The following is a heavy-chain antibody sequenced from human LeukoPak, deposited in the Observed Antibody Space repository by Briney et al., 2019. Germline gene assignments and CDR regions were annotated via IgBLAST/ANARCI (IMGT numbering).Heavy chain of an antibody. Sequence: PGGSLRLSCAASGFTFSDYYMSWIRQAPGKGLEWVSYISSSGSTIYYADSLKGRFTISRDNAKNSLYLQMNSLRAEDTPVCYCARDPRHYVSGSYYRGFDYWGQGTLVTVSS. CDR2: ISSSGSTI. CDR1: GFTFSDYY. V-gene: IGHV3-11*04. J-gene: IGHJ4*02. D-gene: IGHD3-10*01. CDR3: ARDPRHYVSGSYYRGFDY.